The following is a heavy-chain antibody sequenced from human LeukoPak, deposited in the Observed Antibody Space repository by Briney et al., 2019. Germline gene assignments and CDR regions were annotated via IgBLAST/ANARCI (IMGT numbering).Heavy chain of an antibody. CDR1: GYTFTSYY. Sequence: ASVKVSCKASGYTFTSYYMHWFRQAPGQGLKWMGIINPSGGSTSYAQKFQGRVTMTRDTSTSTVYMELSSLRSEDTAVYYCARASMSHAFDIWGQGTMVTVSS. J-gene: IGHJ3*02. CDR3: ARASMSHAFDI. CDR2: INPSGGST. V-gene: IGHV1-46*01.